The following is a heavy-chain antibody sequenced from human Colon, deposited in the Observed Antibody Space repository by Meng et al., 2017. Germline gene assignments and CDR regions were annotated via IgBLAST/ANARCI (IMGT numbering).Heavy chain of an antibody. Sequence: VLHQEWGGGTVKASAAPVPTFACLCGSFRGDYWSWSRQPPGEGLEGIGENNQSGRTNYNPALKDRGTVSIDKAKTPFSPEVEFGNGGDTAGEFCSRGNPLLGPYYGYWGQGTLVTVSS. J-gene: IGHJ4*02. D-gene: IGHD3-16*01. CDR1: CGSFRGDY. V-gene: IGHV4-34*01. CDR2: NNQSGRT. CDR3: SRGNPLLGPYYGY.